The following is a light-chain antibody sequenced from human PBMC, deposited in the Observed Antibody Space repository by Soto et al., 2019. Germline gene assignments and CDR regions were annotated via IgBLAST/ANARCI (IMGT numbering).Light chain of an antibody. CDR1: RSFSRW. Sequence: DIQMTQSPSTLSASVGDRVTITCRASRSFSRWLAWYQQKPGKAPQVLIYDVSNLQSGVPSRFSGSGAGTEFTLTISSLQPDDFATYYCQQYNTYPLTFGGGTKVEIK. J-gene: IGKJ4*01. V-gene: IGKV1-5*01. CDR2: DVS. CDR3: QQYNTYPLT.